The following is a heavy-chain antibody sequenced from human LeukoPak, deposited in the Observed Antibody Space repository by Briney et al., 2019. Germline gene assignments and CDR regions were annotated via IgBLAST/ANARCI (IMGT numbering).Heavy chain of an antibody. CDR1: GGSISSYY. CDR3: ALGSSSWWGSSWFDP. Sequence: MPSETLSLTCTVSGGSISSYYWSWVRQPPGRGLEWIGYIYYSGSTNYNPSLKSRVTISVDTSKNQFSLKLRPVTAADTAVYYCALGSSSWWGSSWFDPWGQGTLVTVSS. V-gene: IGHV4-59*01. J-gene: IGHJ5*02. D-gene: IGHD6-13*01. CDR2: IYYSGST.